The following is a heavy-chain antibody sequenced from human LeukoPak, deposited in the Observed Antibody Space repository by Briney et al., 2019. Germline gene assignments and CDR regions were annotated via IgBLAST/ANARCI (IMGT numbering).Heavy chain of an antibody. CDR2: ISGDGGST. CDR3: AKDDYYYDSSGYYPTFDY. J-gene: IGHJ4*02. CDR1: GFTFDDYA. Sequence: GGSLRLSCAASGFTFDDYAMHRVRQAPGKGLEWVSLISGDGGSTYYADSVKGRFTISRDNSKNSLYLQMNSLRTEDTALYYCAKDDYYYDSSGYYPTFDYWGQGTLVTVSS. D-gene: IGHD3-22*01. V-gene: IGHV3-43*02.